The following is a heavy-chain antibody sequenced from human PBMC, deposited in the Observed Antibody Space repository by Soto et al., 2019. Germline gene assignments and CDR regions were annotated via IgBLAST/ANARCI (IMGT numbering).Heavy chain of an antibody. Sequence: QVQLQESGPGLVKPSETLSLTCTVSGGSISSYYWCWIRQPPGKGLEWIWYIYYSGSINYNPSLKSRVTLSVVTSKNRFSLKLSSGPAAATAVYYCARRWGTTCDYWGQGTLVPFPP. V-gene: IGHV4-59*08. J-gene: IGHJ4*02. CDR1: GGSISSYY. CDR2: IYYSGSI. CDR3: ARRWGTTCDY. D-gene: IGHD1-1*01.